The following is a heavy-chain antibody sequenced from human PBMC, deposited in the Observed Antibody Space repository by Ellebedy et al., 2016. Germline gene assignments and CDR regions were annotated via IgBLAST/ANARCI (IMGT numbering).Heavy chain of an antibody. Sequence: GGSLRLSCAASGLTVSSVYISWFRQPPGRGPEWVSMTSPGGDTYYAISVRGRFTMSRDNSKNTLHLQMNSLTAEDTAVYFCANSGYSYAWGHWGQGTLVTVSS. CDR2: TSPGGDT. CDR3: ANSGYSYAWGH. CDR1: GLTVSSVY. D-gene: IGHD5-18*01. J-gene: IGHJ4*02. V-gene: IGHV3-53*01.